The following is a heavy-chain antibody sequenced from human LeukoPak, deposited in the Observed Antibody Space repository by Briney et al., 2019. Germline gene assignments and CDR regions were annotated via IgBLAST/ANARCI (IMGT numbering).Heavy chain of an antibody. Sequence: SETLSLTCAVYGGSFSGYYWSWIRQPPGKGLEWIGEINHSGSTNYNPSLKSRVTISVDTSKNQFSLKLSSVTAADTAVYYCAGGGSGWPTSVVVDYWGQGTLVTVSS. V-gene: IGHV4-34*01. CDR2: INHSGST. CDR3: AGGGSGWPTSVVVDY. CDR1: GGSFSGYY. D-gene: IGHD6-19*01. J-gene: IGHJ4*02.